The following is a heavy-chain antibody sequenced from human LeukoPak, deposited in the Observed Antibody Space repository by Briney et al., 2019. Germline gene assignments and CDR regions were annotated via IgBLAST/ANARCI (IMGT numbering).Heavy chain of an antibody. CDR3: ASSSWSYYYYYMDV. CDR2: IYDSGTT. Sequence: SETLSLTCTVSGDSLGTYFWHWIRQPPGKGLEWMGYIYDSGTTAYNPSLKSRVTISIDTSKNQFSLKLNSVTAADTAVYYCASSSWSYYYYYMDVWGKGTTVTVSS. CDR1: GDSLGTYF. D-gene: IGHD6-13*01. J-gene: IGHJ6*03. V-gene: IGHV4-59*12.